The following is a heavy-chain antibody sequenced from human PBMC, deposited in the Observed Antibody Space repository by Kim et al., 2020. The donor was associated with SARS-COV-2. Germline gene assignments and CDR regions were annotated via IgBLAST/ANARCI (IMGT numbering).Heavy chain of an antibody. CDR2: INSDGGDT. Sequence: GGSLRLSCEASGFTFSNYWMNWVRQGPGKGLVWVSRINSDGGDTHYADSVKGRFTISRDNAENTLHLQLNSLGVEDTAIYYGARGTFQQGFDPWGQGTLVTVSS. CDR3: ARGTFQQGFDP. V-gene: IGHV3-74*01. CDR1: GFTFSNYW. J-gene: IGHJ5*02.